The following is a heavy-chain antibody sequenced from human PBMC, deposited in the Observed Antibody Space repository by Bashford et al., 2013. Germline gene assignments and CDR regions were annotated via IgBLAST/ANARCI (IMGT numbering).Heavy chain of an antibody. CDR1: GFTFGDYA. D-gene: IGHD3-16*02. Sequence: GSLRLSCTASGFTFGDYAMSWVRQAPGKGLEWVGFIRSKAYGGTTEYAASVKGRFTISRDDSKSIAYLQMNSLKTEDTAVYYCTRVHAGGPYRRAEHWGQGTLVTVSS. CDR3: TRVHAGGPYRRAEH. V-gene: IGHV3-49*04. CDR2: IRSKAYGGTT. J-gene: IGHJ1*01.